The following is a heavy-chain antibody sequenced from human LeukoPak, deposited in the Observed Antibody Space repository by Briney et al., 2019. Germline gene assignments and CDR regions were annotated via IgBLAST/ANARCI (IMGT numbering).Heavy chain of an antibody. V-gene: IGHV3-74*01. D-gene: IGHD2-21*01. CDR2: ISPDGSRT. CDR1: GFTFSNHW. Sequence: PGGSLRLSCAASGFTFSNHWMHWVRQTPEKGLVWVSNISPDGSRTDYADSVKGRFTISRENAKSSLSLQMNSLRAEDTAVYYCTRDGRAPDVVPFDHWGQGTLVTVSS. J-gene: IGHJ4*02. CDR3: TRDGRAPDVVPFDH.